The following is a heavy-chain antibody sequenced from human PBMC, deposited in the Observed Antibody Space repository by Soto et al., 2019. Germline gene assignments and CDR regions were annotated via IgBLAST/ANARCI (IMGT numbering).Heavy chain of an antibody. CDR2: ISYDGSYQ. V-gene: IGHV3-30-3*01. CDR3: AREGAPYTSGWYFDY. J-gene: IGHJ4*02. Sequence: QVQLVESGGGVVQPGRSLRLSCAASGFTFSTYAMHWVRQAPGKGLEWLAVISYDGSYQFYADSVTGRFTISRDNSQNTLFLQMNSLRPEDTALYYCAREGAPYTSGWYFDYWGQGTLVTVSS. D-gene: IGHD6-19*01. CDR1: GFTFSTYA.